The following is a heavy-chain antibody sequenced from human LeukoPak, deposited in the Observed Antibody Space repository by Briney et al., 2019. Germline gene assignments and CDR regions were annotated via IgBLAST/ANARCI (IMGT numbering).Heavy chain of an antibody. CDR2: INHSGST. V-gene: IGHV4-34*01. CDR1: GGSFSGYY. J-gene: IGHJ4*02. CDR3: ARGRTYDFWSGYPLNFDY. Sequence: PSETLSLTCAVYGGSFSGYYWSWIRQPPGKGLEWIGEINHSGSTNYNSSLKSRVTISVDTSKNQFSLKLSSVTAADTAVYYCARGRTYDFWSGYPLNFDYWGQGTLVTVSS. D-gene: IGHD3-3*01.